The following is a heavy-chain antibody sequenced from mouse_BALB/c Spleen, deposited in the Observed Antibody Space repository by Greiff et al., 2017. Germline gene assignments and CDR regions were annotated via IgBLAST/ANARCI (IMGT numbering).Heavy chain of an antibody. CDR3: ASGNWYYFDY. D-gene: IGHD4-1*01. V-gene: IGHV14-3*02. CDR2: IDPANDNT. J-gene: IGHJ2*01. CDR1: GFNIKDTY. Sequence: VQLQQSGAELVKPGASVKLSCTASGFNIKDTYIYWVKQRPEQGLEWIGRIDPANDNTKYDPKFQGKATITADTSSNTAYLQFSSLTSEDTAVYYCASGNWYYFDYWGQGTTLTVSS.